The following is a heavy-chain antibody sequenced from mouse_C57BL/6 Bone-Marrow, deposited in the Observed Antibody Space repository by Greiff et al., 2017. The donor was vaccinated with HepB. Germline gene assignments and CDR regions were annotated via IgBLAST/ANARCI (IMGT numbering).Heavy chain of an antibody. V-gene: IGHV1-63*01. CDR2: IYPGGGYT. J-gene: IGHJ1*03. D-gene: IGHD1-1*01. CDR1: GYTFTNYW. Sequence: VQLQQSGAELVRPGTSVKMSCKASGYTFTNYWIGWAKQRPGHGLEWIGDIYPGGGYTNYNEKFKGKATLTADKASSTAYMQFSSLTSEDSAIYYCARRTTVVATGGYFDVWGTGTTVTVSS. CDR3: ARRTTVVATGGYFDV.